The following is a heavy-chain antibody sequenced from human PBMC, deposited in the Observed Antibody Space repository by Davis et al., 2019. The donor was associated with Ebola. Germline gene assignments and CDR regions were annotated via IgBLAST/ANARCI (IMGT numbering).Heavy chain of an antibody. CDR2: INPNDGRT. D-gene: IGHD5-12*01. V-gene: IGHV1-46*03. Sequence: AASVKVSCKASGYTFTNYYMHWVRQAPGQGLERMGMINPNDGRTIYAQKFQGRVTVTRDTSTTTVYMDLSRLRSEDTALYYCTTPGGQDSGYDVFDIWGQGTMVTVSS. J-gene: IGHJ3*02. CDR3: TTPGGQDSGYDVFDI. CDR1: GYTFTNYY.